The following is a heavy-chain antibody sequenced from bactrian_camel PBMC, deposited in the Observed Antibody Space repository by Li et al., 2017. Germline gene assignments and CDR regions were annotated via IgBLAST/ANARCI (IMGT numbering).Heavy chain of an antibody. Sequence: QLVESGGASVQAGGSLRLSCQTSGYTYSIHCMAWFRQVPGKEREHVAAVGETDGITYFLDSVKGRFAISRDNAKNTVSLQMNSLESEDAAMYYCDNWENRGQGTQVTVS. J-gene: IGHJ4*01. CDR3: DNWEN. CDR1: GYTYSIHC. D-gene: IGHD7*01. CDR2: VGETDGIT. V-gene: IGHV3S59*01.